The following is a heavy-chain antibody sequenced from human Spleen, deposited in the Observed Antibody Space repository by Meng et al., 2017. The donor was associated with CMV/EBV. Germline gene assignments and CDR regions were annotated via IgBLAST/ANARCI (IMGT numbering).Heavy chain of an antibody. CDR2: ISAYNGNT. CDR3: ARDQGRSVLLWFGEPDY. V-gene: IGHV1-18*01. CDR1: RYTFTSYG. J-gene: IGHJ4*02. Sequence: QFQLLPSDAGVKKPVASVNVSCKASRYTFTSYGISWVRQAPGQRLEWMGWISAYNGNTNYAQKLQGRVTMTTDTSTSTAYMELRSLRSDDTAVYYCARDQGRSVLLWFGEPDYWGQGTLVTVSS. D-gene: IGHD3-10*01.